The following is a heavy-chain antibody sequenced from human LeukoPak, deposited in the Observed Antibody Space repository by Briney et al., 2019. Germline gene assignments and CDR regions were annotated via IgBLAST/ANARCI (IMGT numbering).Heavy chain of an antibody. CDR1: GYTFTSYA. Sequence: ASVKVSCKASGYTFTSYAMHWVRQAPGQRLEWMGWINAGNGNTKYSQEFQGRVTITRDTSASTAYMELSSLRSEDMAVYYCARDNDSSDYYTGWAAFDIWGQGTMVTVSS. CDR2: INAGNGNT. D-gene: IGHD3-22*01. J-gene: IGHJ3*02. CDR3: ARDNDSSDYYTGWAAFDI. V-gene: IGHV1-3*03.